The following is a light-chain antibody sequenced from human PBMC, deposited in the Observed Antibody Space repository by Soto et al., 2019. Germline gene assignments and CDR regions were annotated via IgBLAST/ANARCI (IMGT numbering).Light chain of an antibody. Sequence: QSVLTQPASVSGSPGQSITISCTGTSSDVGGYNYVSWYQQHPGKAPKLMIYEVSTWPSGVSNRFSGSKSGNTASLTISGLQAEDEADYYCSSYTSSSTPYVFGTGTKVTVL. CDR2: EVS. CDR3: SSYTSSSTPYV. CDR1: SSDVGGYNY. J-gene: IGLJ1*01. V-gene: IGLV2-14*01.